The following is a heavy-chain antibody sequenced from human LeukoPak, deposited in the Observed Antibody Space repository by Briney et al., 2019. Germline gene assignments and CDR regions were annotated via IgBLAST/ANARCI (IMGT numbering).Heavy chain of an antibody. CDR1: GGTFSSYA. J-gene: IGHJ4*02. CDR2: IIPIFGTA. CDR3: ARDDGSATLGFDS. V-gene: IGHV1-69*05. Sequence: ASVKVSCKASGGTFSSYAISWVRQAPGQGLEWMGGIIPIFGTANYAQKFQGRVTITTDESTSTAYMELSSLRSVDTAVYYCARDDGSATLGFDSWGQGTLVTVSS. D-gene: IGHD1-26*01.